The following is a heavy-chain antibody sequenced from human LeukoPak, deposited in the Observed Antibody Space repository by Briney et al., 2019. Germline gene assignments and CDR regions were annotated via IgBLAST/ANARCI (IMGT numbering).Heavy chain of an antibody. V-gene: IGHV3-48*04. Sequence: GGSLRLSCAASGFSFSSYAMSWVRQAPGKGLEWVSYISSSGSTIYYADSVKGRFTISRDNAKNSLYLQMNSLRAEDTAVYYCAREGAHHPEGYFDYWGQGTLVTVSS. D-gene: IGHD1-14*01. CDR2: ISSSGSTI. CDR3: AREGAHHPEGYFDY. CDR1: GFSFSSYA. J-gene: IGHJ4*02.